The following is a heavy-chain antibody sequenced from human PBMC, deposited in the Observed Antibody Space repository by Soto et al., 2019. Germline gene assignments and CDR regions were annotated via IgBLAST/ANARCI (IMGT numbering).Heavy chain of an antibody. CDR2: FRAGGDDGTT. V-gene: IGHV3-23*01. CDR1: GFTFRTYS. D-gene: IGHD2-8*01. CDR3: TKSRRGILMVYGFGGMDV. Sequence: GGSLRLSCVASGFTFRTYSMSWVRQAPGKGLEWVSGFRAGGDDGTTYYGDSVKGRFTISRDSSSSTLYLEMNNLRGEDTAVYFCTKSRRGILMVYGFGGMDVWGQGTTVTVSS. J-gene: IGHJ6*02.